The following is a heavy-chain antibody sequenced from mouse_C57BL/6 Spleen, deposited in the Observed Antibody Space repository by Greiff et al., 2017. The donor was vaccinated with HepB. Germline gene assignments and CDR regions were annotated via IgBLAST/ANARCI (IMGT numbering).Heavy chain of an antibody. J-gene: IGHJ1*03. CDR2: IDPSDSYT. CDR3: ARRIYYYGSNWYFDV. V-gene: IGHV1-50*01. CDR1: GYTFTSYW. D-gene: IGHD1-1*01. Sequence: VQLQQPGAELVKPGASVKLSCKASGYTFTSYWMQWVKQRPGQGLEWIGEIDPSDSYTNYNQKFKGKATLTVDTSSSTAYMQLSSLTSEDSAVYYCARRIYYYGSNWYFDVWGTGTTVTVSS.